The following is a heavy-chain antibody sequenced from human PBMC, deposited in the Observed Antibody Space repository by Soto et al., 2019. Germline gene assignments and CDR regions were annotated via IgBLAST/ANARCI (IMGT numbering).Heavy chain of an antibody. Sequence: EVQLVETGGGLIQPGGSLRLSCAASGFTVSSNYMSWVRQAPGKGLEWVSVIYSGGSTYYADSVKGRFTISRDNSKNTLYLQMNSLRAEDTAVYYCARDSYDSSGYSDYWGQGTLVTVSS. CDR1: GFTVSSNY. V-gene: IGHV3-53*02. D-gene: IGHD3-22*01. J-gene: IGHJ4*02. CDR2: IYSGGST. CDR3: ARDSYDSSGYSDY.